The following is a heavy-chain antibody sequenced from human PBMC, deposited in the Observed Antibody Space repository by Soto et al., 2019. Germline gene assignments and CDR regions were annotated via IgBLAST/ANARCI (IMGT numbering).Heavy chain of an antibody. D-gene: IGHD3-9*01. V-gene: IGHV3-23*01. J-gene: IGHJ4*02. CDR2: ISGSGGST. CDR3: AKQVRLTGSFDY. Sequence: VGSLRLSFAASGFTFSSYAMSWVRQAPGKGLEWVSAISGSGGSTYYADSVKGRFTISRDNSKNTLYLQMNSLTAEDTAVYHCAKQVRLTGSFDYWRQGTLVTVSS. CDR1: GFTFSSYA.